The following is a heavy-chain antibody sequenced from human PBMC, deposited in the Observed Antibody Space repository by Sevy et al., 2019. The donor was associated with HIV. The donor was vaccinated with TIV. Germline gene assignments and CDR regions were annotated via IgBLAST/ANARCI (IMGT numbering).Heavy chain of an antibody. D-gene: IGHD1-26*01. CDR1: GGSITSLY. V-gene: IGHV4-59*08. CDR3: AGENAWGRGYS. CDR2: IYYNGHI. Sequence: SETLSLTCTVSGGSITSLYWNWIRQPPGKGLEWIANIYYNGHINYIPSLKSRVTLSLDTSKNQFSLRLSSVTAADTAMYYCAGENAWGRGYSWGQGTLVTVSS. J-gene: IGHJ4*02.